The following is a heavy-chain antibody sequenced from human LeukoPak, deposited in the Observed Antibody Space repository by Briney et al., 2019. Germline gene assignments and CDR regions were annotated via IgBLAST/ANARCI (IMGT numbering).Heavy chain of an antibody. D-gene: IGHD6-13*01. CDR3: ARESSSWTNYYYYYYMDV. CDR1: GGSFSGYY. Sequence: TSETLSLTCAVYGGSFSGYYWSWIRQPPGKGLEWIGEINHSGSTNYNPSLKSRVTISEDTSKNQFSLKLSSVTAADTAVYYCARESSSWTNYYYYYYMDVWGKGTTVTVSS. J-gene: IGHJ6*03. CDR2: INHSGST. V-gene: IGHV4-34*01.